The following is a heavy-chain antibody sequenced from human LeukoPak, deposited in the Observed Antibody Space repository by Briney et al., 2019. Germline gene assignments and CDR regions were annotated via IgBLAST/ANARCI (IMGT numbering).Heavy chain of an antibody. Sequence: GGSLRLSCAASGFTVSNNNMSWARQAPGKGLGWVSVPYSGGDTYYADSLKGRFTISRDNSKNTLYLQMNSLRAEDTAVYYCAKDRVVDSSGWYFSYFDYWGQGTLVTVSS. V-gene: IGHV3-53*05. CDR2: PYSGGDT. CDR1: GFTVSNNN. CDR3: AKDRVVDSSGWYFSYFDY. D-gene: IGHD6-19*01. J-gene: IGHJ4*02.